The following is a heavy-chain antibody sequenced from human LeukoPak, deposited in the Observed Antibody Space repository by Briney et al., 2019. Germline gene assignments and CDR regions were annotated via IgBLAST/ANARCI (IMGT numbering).Heavy chain of an antibody. V-gene: IGHV3-9*01. Sequence: GGSLRLSCAASGFTFDDYAMHWVRQAPGKGLEWVSGISWNSGSIGYADSVKGRFTISRDNAKNSLYLQMNSLRAEDTALYYCAKGFSSSTSSGMDVWGQGTTVTVSS. CDR3: AKGFSSSTSSGMDV. CDR1: GFTFDDYA. CDR2: ISWNSGSI. D-gene: IGHD2-2*01. J-gene: IGHJ6*02.